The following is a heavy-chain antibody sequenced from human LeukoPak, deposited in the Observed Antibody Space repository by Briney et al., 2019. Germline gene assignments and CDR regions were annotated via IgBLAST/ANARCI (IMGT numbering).Heavy chain of an antibody. D-gene: IGHD5-18*01. CDR3: ARHPTPPGTHRNRYSYGHGCWFDP. V-gene: IGHV4-59*08. CDR2: MYHSGST. J-gene: IGHJ5*02. Sequence: PSETLSLTCTVSGGSISSYYWGWIRQPPGKGLEWIGTMYHSGSTYYNPSLKSRVTISVDTSKNQFSLKLSSVTAADTAVYYCARHPTPPGTHRNRYSYGHGCWFDPWGQGTLVTVSS. CDR1: GGSISSYY.